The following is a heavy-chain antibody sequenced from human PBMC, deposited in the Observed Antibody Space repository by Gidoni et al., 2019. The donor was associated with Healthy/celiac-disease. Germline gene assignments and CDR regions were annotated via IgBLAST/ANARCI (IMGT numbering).Heavy chain of an antibody. CDR3: ARAPMAVAGSNWFDP. J-gene: IGHJ5*02. D-gene: IGHD6-19*01. Sequence: VQLQQCGAGLLKPSETLSLTCGVYGGSFSGYYWSLIRQPPGKGLEWVGEINHSGSSNYNPSLKSRVTISVDMSRNQFFLKVNSVTAADTAVYYCARAPMAVAGSNWFDPWGQGALVTVSS. CDR1: GGSFSGYY. CDR2: INHSGSS. V-gene: IGHV4-34*01.